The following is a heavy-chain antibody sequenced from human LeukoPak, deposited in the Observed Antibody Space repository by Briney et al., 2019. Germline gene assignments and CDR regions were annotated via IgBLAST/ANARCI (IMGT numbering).Heavy chain of an antibody. J-gene: IGHJ4*02. V-gene: IGHV3-7*03. CDR3: AREHCGGDCYSYYFDY. CDR2: IKEDGSER. CDR1: AFIFSGYW. Sequence: PGGSLRLSCEGSAFIFSGYWMNWVRQTPGKGLEWVASIKEDGSERQYVDSVKGRFSISRDNTKGSLFLQLNSLRAEDTAVYYCAREHCGGDCYSYYFDYWGQGTLVTVSS. D-gene: IGHD2-21*02.